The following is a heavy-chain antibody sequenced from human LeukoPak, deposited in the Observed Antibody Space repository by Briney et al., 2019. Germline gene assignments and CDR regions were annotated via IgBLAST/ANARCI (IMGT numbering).Heavy chain of an antibody. CDR3: AKSRGSGSFDY. V-gene: IGHV3-30*02. J-gene: IGHJ4*02. D-gene: IGHD3-10*01. CDR2: IWYDGSNK. Sequence: GGSLRLSCAASGFTFTSYGMHWVRQAPGKGLEWVAVIWYDGSNKYYADSVKGRFTISRDNSKTTLYLQMNSLRAEDTAVYYCAKSRGSGSFDYWGQGTLVTVSS. CDR1: GFTFTSYG.